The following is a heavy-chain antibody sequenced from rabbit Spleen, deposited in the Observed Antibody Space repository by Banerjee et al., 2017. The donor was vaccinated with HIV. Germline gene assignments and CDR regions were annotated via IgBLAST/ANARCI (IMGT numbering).Heavy chain of an antibody. CDR1: GFTISSRNW. J-gene: IGHJ4*01. CDR3: ARGSGGDGDGCDL. Sequence: QEQLEESGGDLVKPEGSLTLTCTASGFTISSRNWICWVRQAPGKGLELIACINSGVTYYASWATGRFTISKTSSTTVTLQMTSLTAADTATYFCARGSGGDGDGCDLWGPGTLVTVS. D-gene: IGHD1-1*01. V-gene: IGHV1S45*01. CDR2: INSGVT.